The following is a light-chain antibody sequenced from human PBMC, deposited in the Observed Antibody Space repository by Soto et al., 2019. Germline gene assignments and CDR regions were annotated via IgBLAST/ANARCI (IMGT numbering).Light chain of an antibody. CDR3: KQYGSSPIT. Sequence: EIVLTQSPGTMTLSPGERATLSCMASQSVNSTYLSWYQQKPGQAPRLLIYGASSMATGIPDRFSGSGSGTDFTLTISRREREDFGVYYCKQYGSSPITFGQGTRLEIK. J-gene: IGKJ5*01. CDR2: GAS. V-gene: IGKV3-20*01. CDR1: QSVNSTY.